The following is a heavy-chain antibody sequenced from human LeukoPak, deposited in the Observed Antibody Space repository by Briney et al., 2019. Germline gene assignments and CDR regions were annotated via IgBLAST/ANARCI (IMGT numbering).Heavy chain of an antibody. CDR2: IKQDGSEK. J-gene: IGHJ4*02. CDR1: GFTFSSYG. V-gene: IGHV3-7*01. CDR3: AREIVVPAAAGVDY. D-gene: IGHD2-2*01. Sequence: PGRSLRLSCAASGFTFSSYGMHWVRQAPGKGLEWVANIKQDGSEKYYVDSVKGRFTISRDNAKNSLYLQMNSLRAEDTAVYYCAREIVVPAAAGVDYWGQGTLVTVSS.